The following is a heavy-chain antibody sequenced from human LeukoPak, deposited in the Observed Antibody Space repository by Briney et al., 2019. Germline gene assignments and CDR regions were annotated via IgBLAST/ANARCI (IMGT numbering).Heavy chain of an antibody. Sequence: ASVKVSCKASGYTFTGYYMHWVRQAPGQGLQWMGWINPNSGATNYAQKFQGSVTMTRDTSISTAYVELRSLRSDDTAVYYCARTHETELAEFDYWGQGSLVTVSS. CDR2: INPNSGAT. J-gene: IGHJ4*02. CDR3: ARTHETELAEFDY. CDR1: GYTFTGYY. D-gene: IGHD1-14*01. V-gene: IGHV1-2*02.